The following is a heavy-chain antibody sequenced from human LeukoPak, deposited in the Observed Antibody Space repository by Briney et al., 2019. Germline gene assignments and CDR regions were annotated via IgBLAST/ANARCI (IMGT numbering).Heavy chain of an antibody. Sequence: PSETLSLTCTVSGGSITSSYWSWLRQPPGKGLQWIGYFYYSGATNYNPSLKSRVTISIDTSKTQLSLKMTSMTAADTAVYYCARSNARDGYNFGYWGQGTLVTVSS. J-gene: IGHJ4*02. CDR1: GGSITSSY. CDR2: FYYSGAT. D-gene: IGHD5-24*01. CDR3: ARSNARDGYNFGY. V-gene: IGHV4-59*08.